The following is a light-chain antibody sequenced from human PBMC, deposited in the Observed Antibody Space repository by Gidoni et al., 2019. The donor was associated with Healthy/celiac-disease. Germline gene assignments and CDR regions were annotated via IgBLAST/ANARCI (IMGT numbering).Light chain of an antibody. CDR3: AAWDDSVLV. V-gene: IGLV1-47*01. Sequence: QSVLPQPPSASGTPGQRVTIPCSGSSSNSGSNYVSWYQQLPGTAPKLLIYRNNQRPPGVPDRFSGSKSGTSASLAISGLRSEDEGDYYCAAWDDSVLVFGGGTKLTVL. J-gene: IGLJ3*02. CDR1: SSNSGSNY. CDR2: RNN.